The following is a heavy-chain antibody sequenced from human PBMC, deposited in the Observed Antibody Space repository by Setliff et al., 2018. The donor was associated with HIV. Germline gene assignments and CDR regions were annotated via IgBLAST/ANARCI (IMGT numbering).Heavy chain of an antibody. D-gene: IGHD6-13*01. Sequence: SETLSLTCTVSGGSIISSTYFWGWIRQPPGKGLECIGNIYYSGSTSYNPSLKSRVTIPVDTSKNQSSLNLNSVTAADTAVYYCARAISAAGIAPFDFWGQGTLVTVSS. CDR2: IYYSGST. J-gene: IGHJ4*02. CDR1: GGSIISSTYF. V-gene: IGHV4-39*07. CDR3: ARAISAAGIAPFDF.